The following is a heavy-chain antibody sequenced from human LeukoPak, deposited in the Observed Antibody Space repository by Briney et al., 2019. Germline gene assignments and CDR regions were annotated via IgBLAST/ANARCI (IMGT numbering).Heavy chain of an antibody. D-gene: IGHD4-11*01. V-gene: IGHV1-2*02. CDR3: ARDRDYSNTERGFDY. J-gene: IGHJ4*02. CDR1: GYTFTDYY. Sequence: ASVRVSCKTSGYTFTDYYIHWVRQAPGQGLEWMGWINPNSGETNSAQKFQGRVTMTGDTSISTAYMELRRVTSDDTAVYYCARDRDYSNTERGFDYWGQGTLVAVSS. CDR2: INPNSGET.